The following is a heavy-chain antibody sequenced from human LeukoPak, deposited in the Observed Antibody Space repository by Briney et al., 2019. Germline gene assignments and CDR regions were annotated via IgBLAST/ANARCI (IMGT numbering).Heavy chain of an antibody. CDR2: INWNGGST. J-gene: IGHJ6*03. Sequence: GGSLRLSCAASGFTFDDYGMSWVRQAPGKGLEWVSGINWNGGSTGYADSVKGRFTITRDNAKNSLYLQMNSLRAEDTALCYCARDAYCSSTSCLYYYYYYMDVWGKGTTVTVSS. D-gene: IGHD2-2*01. V-gene: IGHV3-20*04. CDR1: GFTFDDYG. CDR3: ARDAYCSSTSCLYYYYYYMDV.